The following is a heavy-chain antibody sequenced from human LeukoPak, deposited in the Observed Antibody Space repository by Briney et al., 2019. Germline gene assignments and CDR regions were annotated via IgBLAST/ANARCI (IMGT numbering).Heavy chain of an antibody. Sequence: SVKVSCKASGGTFSSYAISWVRQAPGQGLEWMGGIIPIFGTANYAQKFQGRVTITADESTSTAYMELSSLRSEDTAVYYCARAHCSSISCYLDYYDSSGYYYPGAFDIWGQGTMVTVSS. V-gene: IGHV1-69*01. CDR2: IIPIFGTA. CDR3: ARAHCSSISCYLDYYDSSGYYYPGAFDI. CDR1: GGTFSSYA. J-gene: IGHJ3*02. D-gene: IGHD3-22*01.